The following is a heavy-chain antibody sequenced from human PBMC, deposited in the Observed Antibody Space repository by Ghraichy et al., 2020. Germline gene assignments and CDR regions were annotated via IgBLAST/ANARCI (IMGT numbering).Heavy chain of an antibody. Sequence: SETLSLTCTVSGGSITSGSYYWTWIRQPAGKGLEWIGRIEATGSTNYNSSLKSRITMSVDTSRNQFSLKLDSVTAADTAVYYCARAQGGAGYFQHWGQGALVSVSS. CDR1: GGSITSGSYY. V-gene: IGHV4-61*02. D-gene: IGHD3-16*01. CDR2: IEATGST. CDR3: ARAQGGAGYFQH. J-gene: IGHJ1*01.